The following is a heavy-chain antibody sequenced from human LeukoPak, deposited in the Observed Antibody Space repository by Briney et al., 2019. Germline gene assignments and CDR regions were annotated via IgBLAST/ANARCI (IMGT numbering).Heavy chain of an antibody. CDR1: GFTFSNYA. CDR2: IKSKTDGGTT. Sequence: PGGSLRLSCAASGFTFSNYAMSWVRQAPGKGLEWVGRIKSKTDGGTTDYAAPVKGRFTISRDDSKNTLYLQMNSLKTEDTAVYYCTTSYYYDSGGYYYYYGMDVWGQGTTVTVSS. CDR3: TTSYYYDSGGYYYYYGMDV. D-gene: IGHD3-22*01. V-gene: IGHV3-15*01. J-gene: IGHJ6*02.